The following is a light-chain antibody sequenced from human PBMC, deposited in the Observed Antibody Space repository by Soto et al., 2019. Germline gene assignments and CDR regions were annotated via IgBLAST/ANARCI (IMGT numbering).Light chain of an antibody. CDR2: DRS. J-gene: IGKJ4*01. CDR3: MQETQFPFT. CDR1: QDLDRW. Sequence: MQMSQSPFTVFASVGARVTVTCRASQDLDRWVAWYQQKPGRAPKPLIYDRSILEPGVPARFSGSGSGTEFTLTISSLQSDDFAAYYCMQETQFPFTFGGGTKVDIK. V-gene: IGKV1-5*01.